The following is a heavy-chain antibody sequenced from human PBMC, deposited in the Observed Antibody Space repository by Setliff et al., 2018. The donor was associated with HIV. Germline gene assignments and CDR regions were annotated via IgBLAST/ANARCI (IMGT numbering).Heavy chain of an antibody. CDR2: ISSSSSYI. J-gene: IGHJ3*02. V-gene: IGHV3-21*01. Sequence: GSLRLSCAASGFTFSSYSMNWVRQAPGKGLEWVSSISSSSSYIYYADSVKGRFTISRDNAKNSLYMQMNSLRAEDTAVYYCACPKEGYSGSGGAFENWGQGTMVT. CDR3: ACPKEGYSGSGGAFEN. CDR1: GFTFSSYS. D-gene: IGHD3-10*01.